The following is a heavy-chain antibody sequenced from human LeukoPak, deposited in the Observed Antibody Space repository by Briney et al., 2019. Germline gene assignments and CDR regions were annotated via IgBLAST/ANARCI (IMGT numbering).Heavy chain of an antibody. CDR2: MSSDSSFI. J-gene: IGHJ6*02. D-gene: IGHD2-2*01. CDR3: ARARIYCSSTSCQFYGMDV. Sequence: GGSLRLSCVASGFTFRSYAMNWVRQAPGKGLEWVSYMSSDSSFINYADSVKGRFTISRDNSKNTLYLQMNSLRAEDTAVYYCARARIYCSSTSCQFYGMDVWGQGTTVTVSS. V-gene: IGHV3-21*05. CDR1: GFTFRSYA.